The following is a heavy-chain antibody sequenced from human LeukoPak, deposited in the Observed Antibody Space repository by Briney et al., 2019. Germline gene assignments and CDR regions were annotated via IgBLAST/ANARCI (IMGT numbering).Heavy chain of an antibody. D-gene: IGHD2-21*02. Sequence: GRSLRLSCAASGFTFSSYAMHWVRQAPGKGLEWVAVISYDGSNKYYADSVKGRFTISRDNSKNTLYLQMNSLRAEDTAVYYCARGGFYCGGDCYVDYWGQGTLVTVSS. CDR2: ISYDGSNK. CDR1: GFTFSSYA. CDR3: ARGGFYCGGDCYVDY. V-gene: IGHV3-30*04. J-gene: IGHJ4*02.